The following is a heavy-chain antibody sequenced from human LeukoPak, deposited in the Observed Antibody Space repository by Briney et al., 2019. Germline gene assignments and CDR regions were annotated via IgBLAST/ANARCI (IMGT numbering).Heavy chain of an antibody. CDR2: IYGGGDT. CDR1: GFTVTDNY. Sequence: GGSLRLSCAASGFTVTDNYMNWVRQSSGKGLEWVSVIYGGGDTNYADSVKGRFTISRDNSKNTLSLQMNSLRAEDTAVYYCAKGADDVPDLFRVVWFDPWGQGTLVTVSS. V-gene: IGHV3-53*01. CDR3: AKGADDVPDLFRVVWFDP. D-gene: IGHD2-2*01. J-gene: IGHJ5*02.